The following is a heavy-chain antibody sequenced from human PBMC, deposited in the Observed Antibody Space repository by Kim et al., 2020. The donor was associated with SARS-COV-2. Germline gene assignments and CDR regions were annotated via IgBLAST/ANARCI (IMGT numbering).Heavy chain of an antibody. CDR3: ARDQGGNDGLFDY. D-gene: IGHD3-16*01. Sequence: YAQKFQGRGPVTADESTSTAYMELSSLRSEDTAVYYCARDQGGNDGLFDYWGQGTLVTVSS. J-gene: IGHJ4*02. V-gene: IGHV1-69*01.